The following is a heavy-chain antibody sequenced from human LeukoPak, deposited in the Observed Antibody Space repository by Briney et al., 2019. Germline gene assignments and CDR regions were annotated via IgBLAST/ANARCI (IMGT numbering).Heavy chain of an antibody. CDR3: ARSAFGRYFDY. Sequence: SETLSLTCTVSGYSISSGYFWGWIRQTPGKGLEWIGSIYNSGSTYYNPSLKSRVTISVDTSKNQFSLKLSSVTAADTAVYYCARSAFGRYFDYWGQGTLVTVSS. J-gene: IGHJ4*02. CDR1: GYSISSGYF. D-gene: IGHD3-10*01. CDR2: IYNSGST. V-gene: IGHV4-38-2*02.